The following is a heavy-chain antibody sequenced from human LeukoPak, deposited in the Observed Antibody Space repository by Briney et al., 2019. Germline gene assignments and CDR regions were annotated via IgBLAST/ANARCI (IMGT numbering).Heavy chain of an antibody. Sequence: PGGSLRLSCTASRIXLREYGISWVRQAPGKGLEWVGFSRTKAYGGTAEYAASVKGRFTISRDDSNNIAYLQMNSLKTEDTAVYYCSVYYDSSAYLDYWGQGTLVTVSS. CDR1: RIXLREYG. V-gene: IGHV3-49*04. D-gene: IGHD3-22*01. CDR2: SRTKAYGGTA. CDR3: SVYYDSSAYLDY. J-gene: IGHJ4*02.